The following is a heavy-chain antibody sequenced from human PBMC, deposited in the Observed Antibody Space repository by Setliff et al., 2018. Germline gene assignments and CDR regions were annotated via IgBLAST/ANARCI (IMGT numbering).Heavy chain of an antibody. CDR3: AHLTPYYGSGSYYMDY. CDR2: IYWNDDK. V-gene: IGHV2-5*01. J-gene: IGHJ4*02. D-gene: IGHD3-10*01. CDR1: GFSLSTSGVG. Sequence: PTLVNPTQTLTLTCTFSGFSLSTSGVGVGWIRQPPGKALEWLALIYWNDDKRYSPSLKSRLTITKDTSKNQVVLTMTNMDPVDTATYYCAHLTPYYGSGSYYMDYWGQGTLVTVSS.